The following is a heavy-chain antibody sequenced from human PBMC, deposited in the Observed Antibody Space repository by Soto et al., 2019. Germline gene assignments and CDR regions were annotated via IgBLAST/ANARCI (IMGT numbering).Heavy chain of an antibody. Sequence: EVQLVESGGGLVQPGGSLRLSCVASGFTFNIYWMHWVRQAPGKGLEWVSRIDNDGSATTYADSVKGRFTISRDNAKNTLFLQMNTLRVDDTAVYYCARYNWYSYWGQGALVTVSS. CDR3: ARYNWYSY. J-gene: IGHJ4*02. CDR2: IDNDGSAT. CDR1: GFTFNIYW. D-gene: IGHD1-1*01. V-gene: IGHV3-74*01.